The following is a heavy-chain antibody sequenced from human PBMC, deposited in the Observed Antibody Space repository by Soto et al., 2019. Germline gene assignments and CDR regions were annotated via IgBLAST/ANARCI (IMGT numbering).Heavy chain of an antibody. Sequence: LSCAASGVSFTDHYMDWVRQAPGKGLEWVARSRNKAKGYTTDYAASVKGRFTISRDLSKNSLYLQMNSLKTEDTAVYYCSKLEGGWGQGTLVTVSS. V-gene: IGHV3-72*01. J-gene: IGHJ4*02. D-gene: IGHD3-3*01. CDR2: SRNKAKGYTT. CDR3: SKLEGG. CDR1: GVSFTDHY.